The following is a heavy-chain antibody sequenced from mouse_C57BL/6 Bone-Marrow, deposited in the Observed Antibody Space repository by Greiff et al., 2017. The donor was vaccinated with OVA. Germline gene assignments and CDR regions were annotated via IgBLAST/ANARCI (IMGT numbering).Heavy chain of an antibody. J-gene: IGHJ1*03. CDR1: GYTFTSYW. CDR3: ARMCYGSPYWYFDV. D-gene: IGHD1-1*01. CDR2: IDPNCGGP. V-gene: IGHV1-72*01. Sequence: VQLQQPGAELVKPGASVKLSCKASGYTFTSYWMHWVKQRPGRGLALIGRIDPNCGGPKYNVKFKSKATLTVDKPASTAYMQLSSLTSEDSAVYYCARMCYGSPYWYFDVWGTGTTVTVSS.